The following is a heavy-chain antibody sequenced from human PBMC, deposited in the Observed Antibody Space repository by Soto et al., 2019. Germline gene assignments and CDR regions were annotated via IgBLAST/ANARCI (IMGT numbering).Heavy chain of an antibody. CDR1: GFTFSSHS. Sequence: QVQLVESGGGVVQPGRSLRLSCAASGFTFSSHSMHWVRQAPGKGLEWVAVIWYDGNNKYYADSVKGRFTISRDNPKNTLYLQMNSLRAEDTAVYFCARGAQIVEEPASQFDLWGRGTLVTVSS. V-gene: IGHV3-33*01. D-gene: IGHD2-2*01. CDR3: ARGAQIVEEPASQFDL. J-gene: IGHJ2*01. CDR2: IWYDGNNK.